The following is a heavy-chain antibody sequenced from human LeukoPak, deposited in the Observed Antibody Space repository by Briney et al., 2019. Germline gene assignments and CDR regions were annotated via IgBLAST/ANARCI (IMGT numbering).Heavy chain of an antibody. Sequence: GSLRLSCAASGFTFDDYGMSWVRQAPGKGLEWVSGINWNGGRTGYADSVKGRFTISRDNAKNPLYLQMNSLRDEDTALYHCARGGYSYANAFDYWGQGTLVTVSS. CDR1: GFTFDDYG. V-gene: IGHV3-20*01. CDR3: ARGGYSYANAFDY. J-gene: IGHJ4*02. CDR2: INWNGGRT. D-gene: IGHD5-18*01.